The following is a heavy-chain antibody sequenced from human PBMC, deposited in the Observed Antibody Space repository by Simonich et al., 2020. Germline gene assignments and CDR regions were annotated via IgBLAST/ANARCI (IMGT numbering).Heavy chain of an antibody. CDR1: GYTFTSYD. CDR2: MNPNSDNT. V-gene: IGHV1-8*02. Sequence: QVQLVQSGAEVKKPGASVKVSCKASGYTFTSYDINWVRQATGQGLESNGWMNPNSDNTSKAQKFQGRVTMTGNTSISTAYMELSSLRSEDTAVYYCARARYCSSTSCYNWFDPWGQGTLVTVSS. D-gene: IGHD2-2*01. J-gene: IGHJ5*02. CDR3: ARARYCSSTSCYNWFDP.